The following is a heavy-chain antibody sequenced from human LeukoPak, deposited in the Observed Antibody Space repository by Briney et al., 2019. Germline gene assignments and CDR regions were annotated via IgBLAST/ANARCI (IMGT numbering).Heavy chain of an antibody. V-gene: IGHV1-2*02. CDR3: ARGGGIAAAGITYYFDY. CDR2: INPNSGGT. Sequence: AASVKVSCKASGYTLTGYYMHWVRQAPGQGLEWMGWINPNSGGTNYAQKFQGRVTMTRDTSISTAYMELSRLRSDDTAVYYCARGGGIAAAGITYYFDYWGQGTLVTVSS. CDR1: GYTLTGYY. J-gene: IGHJ4*02. D-gene: IGHD6-13*01.